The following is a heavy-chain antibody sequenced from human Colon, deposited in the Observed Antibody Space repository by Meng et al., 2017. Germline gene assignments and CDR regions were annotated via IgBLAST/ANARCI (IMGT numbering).Heavy chain of an antibody. CDR3: AREWRHYYGAGSFDY. CDR2: LSYSGNT. V-gene: IGHV4-30-4*01. J-gene: IGHJ4*02. Sequence: QVQLQESGPGLGKPSQTASLTCTFSGGFLNSDDYYWSWIRQSPGGGLEWIGLLSYSGNTFYNPSLRSRVAISADTSKSQFSLYLRSVTAADTAVYYCAREWRHYYGAGSFDYWGQGALVTVSS. D-gene: IGHD3-10*01. CDR1: GGFLNSDDYY.